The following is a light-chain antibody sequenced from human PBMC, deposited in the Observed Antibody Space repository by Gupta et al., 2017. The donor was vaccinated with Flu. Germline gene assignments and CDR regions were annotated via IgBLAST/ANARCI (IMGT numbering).Light chain of an antibody. CDR1: KFGENY. J-gene: IGLJ1*01. V-gene: IGLV3-1*01. Sequence: SDELSQPRSVSGSPEQTASITGSGGKFGENYISWYQQKPAQSPMLIMYQDNRRPSEIPERFSGSNSGNTATLSISGAQERDEADYYCQAWDSSTALYVFGTGTKVTVL. CDR3: QAWDSSTALYV. CDR2: QDN.